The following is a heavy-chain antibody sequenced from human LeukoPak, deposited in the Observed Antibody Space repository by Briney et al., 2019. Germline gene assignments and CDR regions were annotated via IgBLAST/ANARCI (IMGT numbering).Heavy chain of an antibody. CDR2: ISAYNGNT. V-gene: IGHV1-18*01. CDR1: GYTFINYG. J-gene: IGHJ3*02. D-gene: IGHD3-22*01. CDR3: ARWDYYDSRTFDI. Sequence: ASVKVSCKASGYTFINYGITWVRLAPGPGLEWMGWISAYNGNTNYAQKLQGRVTMTTNTSSSTAYMELRSLRSDHTAVYYGARWDYYDSRTFDIWGQGTMVTVSS.